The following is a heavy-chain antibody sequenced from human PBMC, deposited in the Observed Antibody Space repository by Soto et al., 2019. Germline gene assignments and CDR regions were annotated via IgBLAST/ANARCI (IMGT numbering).Heavy chain of an antibody. D-gene: IGHD3-22*01. CDR2: IHNDGST. CDR1: GGSIFSTSW. Sequence: SETLSLTCAVSGGSIFSTSWWSWVRQSPGKGLEWIGDIHNDGSTNYNPSLRSRVIISIDTSKKQFSLKLSSVTATDTAVYYCVRYDSSGFFYNRFDSWGQGILVTVSS. V-gene: IGHV4-4*02. J-gene: IGHJ4*02. CDR3: VRYDSSGFFYNRFDS.